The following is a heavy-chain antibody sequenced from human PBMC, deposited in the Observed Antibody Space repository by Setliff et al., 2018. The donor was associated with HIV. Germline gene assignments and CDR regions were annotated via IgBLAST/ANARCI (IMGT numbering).Heavy chain of an antibody. J-gene: IGHJ1*01. Sequence: ASVKVSCKASGYTFTDYAIHWVRQAPGQRLEWMGWINPSSGSTTYAQKFQGRVTMTRDTSTSTVYMELSSLRSEDTAVYYCARDPAPSSSASYFQHWGQGTPVTVSS. V-gene: IGHV1-46*01. D-gene: IGHD6-6*01. CDR2: INPSSGST. CDR1: GYTFTDYA. CDR3: ARDPAPSSSASYFQH.